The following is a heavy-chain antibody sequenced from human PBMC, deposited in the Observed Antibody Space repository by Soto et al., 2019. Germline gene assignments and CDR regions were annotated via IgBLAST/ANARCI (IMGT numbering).Heavy chain of an antibody. Sequence: PGGSLRLSCVVSQICFSSNWMTWVRQAPGKGLECVANINQDGSEKYYEDSVKGRFTISRDNTKNSLYLQMGSLRAEDMAVYYCARPRGGSSSSPLHHYYGMDVWGQGTMVTVSS. D-gene: IGHD2-2*01. CDR2: INQDGSEK. J-gene: IGHJ6*02. V-gene: IGHV3-7*01. CDR3: ARPRGGSSSSPLHHYYGMDV. CDR1: QICFSSNW.